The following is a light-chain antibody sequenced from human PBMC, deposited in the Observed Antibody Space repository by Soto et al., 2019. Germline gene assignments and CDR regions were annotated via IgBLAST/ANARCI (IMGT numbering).Light chain of an antibody. V-gene: IGKV1-5*03. J-gene: IGKJ1*01. CDR2: KAS. Sequence: DIQMTQSPSTLSASVGDRVTITCRASESLDSWLAWHQQKPGRAPKLLISKASSLERGVPSRFSSSGVGTEFTLTISSLQPDDFATYYCQQYNSYRAFGQGTKVEI. CDR3: QQYNSYRA. CDR1: ESLDSW.